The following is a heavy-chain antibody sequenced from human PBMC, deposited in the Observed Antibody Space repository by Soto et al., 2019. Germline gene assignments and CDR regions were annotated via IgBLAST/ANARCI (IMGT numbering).Heavy chain of an antibody. CDR2: IYYSGST. CDR1: GGSISSSSYY. J-gene: IGHJ4*02. V-gene: IGHV4-39*01. CDR3: ARLMITFGGVIAFDY. Sequence: SETLSLTCTVSGGSISSSSYYWGWIRQPPGKGLEWIGSIYYSGSTYYNPSLKSRGTISVDTSKNKFSLKLSSVTAADTAVYYCARLMITFGGVIAFDYWGQGTLVTVSS. D-gene: IGHD3-16*02.